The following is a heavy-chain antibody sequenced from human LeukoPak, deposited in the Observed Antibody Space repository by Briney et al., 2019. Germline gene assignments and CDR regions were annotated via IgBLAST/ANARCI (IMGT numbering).Heavy chain of an antibody. CDR3: ARGGDYILPRPYNWNNWFDP. CDR2: IIPIFGTA. V-gene: IGHV1-69*05. D-gene: IGHD1-20*01. CDR1: GGTFSSYA. J-gene: IGHJ5*02. Sequence: SVKVSCKASGGTFSSYAISWVRQAPGQGLEWMGGIIPIFGTANYAQKFQGRVTITTDESTSTAYMELSSLRSEDTAVYCCARGGDYILPRPYNWNNWFDPWSQGTLVTVSS.